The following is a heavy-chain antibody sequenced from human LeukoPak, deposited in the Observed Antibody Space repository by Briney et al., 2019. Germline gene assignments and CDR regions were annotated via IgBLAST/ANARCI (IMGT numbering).Heavy chain of an antibody. J-gene: IGHJ6*03. CDR2: INPNSGGT. CDR1: GYTFTGYY. CDR3: ARGYSSSPYYYYMDV. Sequence: ASVKVSCKASGYTFTGYYKHWVRQAPGQGLEWMGWINPNSGGTNYAQKFQGRVTMTRDTSISTAYMELSRLRSDDTAVYYCARGYSSSPYYYYMDVWGKGTTVTVSS. V-gene: IGHV1-2*02. D-gene: IGHD6-6*01.